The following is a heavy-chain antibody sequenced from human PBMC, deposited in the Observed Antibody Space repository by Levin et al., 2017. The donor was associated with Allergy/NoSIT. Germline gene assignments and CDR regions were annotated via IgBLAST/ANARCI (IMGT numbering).Heavy chain of an antibody. CDR3: ARSNTQLLKGFDP. CDR1: GGSITSSGYY. CDR2: IYYSGTS. Sequence: MSGGSLRLSCTVSGGSITSSGYYWGWIRQPPGKGLEWIASIYYSGTSYYNPSLKSRVTISVDTSKNQFSLRLYSVTAADTAVYYCARSNTQLLKGFDPWGQGTLVTVSS. V-gene: IGHV4-39*07. D-gene: IGHD1-1*01. J-gene: IGHJ5*02.